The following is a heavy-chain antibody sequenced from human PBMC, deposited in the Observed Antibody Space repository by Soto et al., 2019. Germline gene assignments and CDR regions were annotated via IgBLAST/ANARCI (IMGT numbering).Heavy chain of an antibody. J-gene: IGHJ3*02. CDR3: TSKFGQLLADAFDI. CDR2: IYHSGST. V-gene: IGHV4-4*02. D-gene: IGHD3-10*01. Sequence: SETLSLTCAVSGVSISRSYWWICFRQLPGKGLEWIGEIYHSGSTIYNPSLQSRVTLSVDKSKNEFSLKMSSVTDADTAVYYCTSKFGQLLADAFDIWGQGTMVT. CDR1: GVSISRSYW.